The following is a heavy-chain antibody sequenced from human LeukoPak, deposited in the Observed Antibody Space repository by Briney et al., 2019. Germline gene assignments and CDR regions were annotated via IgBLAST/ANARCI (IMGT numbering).Heavy chain of an antibody. V-gene: IGHV3-23*01. CDR2: ISGSGGST. CDR1: GFTFSSYA. CDR3: AKDLYYDSSGYRNDAFDI. Sequence: GGSLRLSCAASGFTFSSYAMSWVRQAPGKGLEWVSAISGSGGSTYYADSVKGRFTISRDNSKNTLYLQMNSLRAEGTAVYYCAKDLYYDSSGYRNDAFDIWGQGTMVTVSS. D-gene: IGHD3-22*01. J-gene: IGHJ3*02.